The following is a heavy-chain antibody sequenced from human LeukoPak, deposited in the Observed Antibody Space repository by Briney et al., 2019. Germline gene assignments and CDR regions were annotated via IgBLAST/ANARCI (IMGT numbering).Heavy chain of an antibody. CDR3: ARRWYDFWSGSKEHALDI. V-gene: IGHV4-59*08. J-gene: IGHJ3*02. D-gene: IGHD3-3*01. Sequence: SETLSLTCTVSGGSISSYYWSWIRQPPVKGLEWIGYIYYSGSTNYNPSLKSRVTISVDTSKNQFSLKLSSVTAADTAVYYCARRWYDFWSGSKEHALDIWGQGTMVTVSS. CDR1: GGSISSYY. CDR2: IYYSGST.